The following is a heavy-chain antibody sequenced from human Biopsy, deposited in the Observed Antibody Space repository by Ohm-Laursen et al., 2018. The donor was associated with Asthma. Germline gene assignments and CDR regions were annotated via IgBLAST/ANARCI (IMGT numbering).Heavy chain of an antibody. CDR2: IDPNSGGT. V-gene: IGHV1-2*06. CDR1: GYPFTAYY. CDR3: ARIKIRIGAGTDRYFDL. Sequence: GASVNPSCTASGYPFTAYYVHWVRQAPGQGLEWMGRIDPNSGGTNYAQKFLGRVTMTRDTSVNTAFMVLSRLRSDDTAVYYCARIKIRIGAGTDRYFDLWGRGTLVTVSS. J-gene: IGHJ2*01. D-gene: IGHD3-16*01.